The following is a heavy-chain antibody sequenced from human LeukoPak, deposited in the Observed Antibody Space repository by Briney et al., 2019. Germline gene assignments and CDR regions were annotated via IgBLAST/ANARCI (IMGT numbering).Heavy chain of an antibody. V-gene: IGHV3-20*04. CDR3: ARLLPGVEDAFDI. Sequence: GGSLRLSCAASGFSISNYAMSWVRQVPGKGLEWVSGFKWNGGSTGYADSVKGRFTISRDNAKNSLFLQMKSLRAEDTALCYCARLLPGVEDAFDIWGQGTMVTVSS. J-gene: IGHJ3*02. CDR2: FKWNGGST. CDR1: GFSISNYA. D-gene: IGHD3-10*01.